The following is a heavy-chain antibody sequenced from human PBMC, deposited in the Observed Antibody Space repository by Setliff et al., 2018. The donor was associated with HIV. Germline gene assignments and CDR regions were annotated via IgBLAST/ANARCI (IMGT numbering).Heavy chain of an antibody. Sequence: ASVKVSCKASGYTFSDYYLHWVRQAPGQGLEWMGWIDGNTGATNYAQKFQGRVTITRDTSMYTAYMELTRLRFDDTAVYSCARGGDDSGPGTWTFDYWGQGALVTVSS. D-gene: IGHD3-10*01. J-gene: IGHJ4*02. CDR2: IDGNTGAT. CDR1: GYTFSDYY. V-gene: IGHV1-2*02. CDR3: ARGGDDSGPGTWTFDY.